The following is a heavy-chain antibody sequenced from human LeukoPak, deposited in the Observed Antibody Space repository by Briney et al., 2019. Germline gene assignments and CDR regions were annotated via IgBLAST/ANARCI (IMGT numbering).Heavy chain of an antibody. J-gene: IGHJ4*02. CDR1: GGSISRYY. D-gene: IGHD6-19*01. CDR3: ARDASYSSGWFDY. Sequence: SETLSLTCTVSGGSISRYYWSWIRQPPGKGLEWIGYIYYSGSTSYNPSLKSRVTISVDTSKNQFSLKLNSVTAADTAVYYCARDASYSSGWFDYSGQGTMVTVSS. V-gene: IGHV4-59*12. CDR2: IYYSGST.